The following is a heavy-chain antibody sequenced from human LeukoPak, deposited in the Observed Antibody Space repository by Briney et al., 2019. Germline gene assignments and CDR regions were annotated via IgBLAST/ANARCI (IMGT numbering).Heavy chain of an antibody. Sequence: GASVKVSCKASGGTFSSYAISWVRQAPGQGLEWMGGIIPIFGTANYAQKFQGRVTITTDESTSTAYMELSSLRSEDTAVYYCARAPGRGPPIQRYMDVWGKGATVTVSS. CDR3: ARAPGRGPPIQRYMDV. CDR2: IIPIFGTA. V-gene: IGHV1-69*05. J-gene: IGHJ6*03. D-gene: IGHD1-26*01. CDR1: GGTFSSYA.